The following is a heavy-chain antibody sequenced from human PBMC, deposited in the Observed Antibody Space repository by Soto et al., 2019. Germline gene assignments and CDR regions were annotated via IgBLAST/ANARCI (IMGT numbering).Heavy chain of an antibody. V-gene: IGHV4-4*02. J-gene: IGHJ6*02. CDR1: GGSISSSNW. CDR2: IYHSGST. D-gene: IGHD2-15*01. CDR3: AAGSCSGGSCQEAFYYYGRDA. Sequence: QVQLQESGPGLVKPSGTLSLTCVVSGGSISSSNWWSWVRQPPGKGLEWIGEIYHSGSTNSNPSLKSLVTISVDKSNNQFSLRLSSVPAADTAVYVCAAGSCSGGSCQEAFYYYGRDAWGQGTTVTVSS.